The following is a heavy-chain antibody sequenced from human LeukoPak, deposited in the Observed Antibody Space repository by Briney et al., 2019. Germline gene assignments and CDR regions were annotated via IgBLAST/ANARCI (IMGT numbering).Heavy chain of an antibody. J-gene: IGHJ6*03. CDR2: ISTSSSYI. D-gene: IGHD4-23*01. V-gene: IGHV3-21*01. Sequence: GGSLRLSCTVSGFTVSSNSMSWVRQAPGKGLEWVSSISTSSSYIYYADSVKGRFTISRDNAKKSLYLQMNSLRAEDTAVYYCARDGDTVLTRGYYYYMDVWGKGTTVTVSS. CDR1: GFTVSSNS. CDR3: ARDGDTVLTRGYYYYMDV.